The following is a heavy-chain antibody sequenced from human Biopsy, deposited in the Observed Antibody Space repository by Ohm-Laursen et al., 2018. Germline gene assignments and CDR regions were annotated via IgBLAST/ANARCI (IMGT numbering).Heavy chain of an antibody. J-gene: IGHJ6*02. D-gene: IGHD5-18*01. V-gene: IGHV3-30*18. CDR2: IFYDGSNT. CDR1: GFTFNNYG. Sequence: SLRLSCTASGFTFNNYGMQGVRQAPGKGLEWVAFIFYDGSNTYYADSVKGRFTISRDNSRDTLYLQMSSLRAEYTAVYYCAKDRYNYTPIGGLSMDVWGQGTTVTVSS. CDR3: AKDRYNYTPIGGLSMDV.